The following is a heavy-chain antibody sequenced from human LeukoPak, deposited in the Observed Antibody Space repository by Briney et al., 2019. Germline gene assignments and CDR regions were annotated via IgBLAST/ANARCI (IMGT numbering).Heavy chain of an antibody. CDR2: IYYSGST. Sequence: PSGTLSLTCTVSGGSISSSSYYWGWIRQPPGKGLEWIGSIYYSGSTYYNPSLKSRVTISVDTSKNQFSLKLSSVTAADTAVYYCARLDSGSLVDPWGQGTLVTVSS. D-gene: IGHD1-26*01. CDR1: GGSISSSSYY. CDR3: ARLDSGSLVDP. J-gene: IGHJ5*02. V-gene: IGHV4-39*01.